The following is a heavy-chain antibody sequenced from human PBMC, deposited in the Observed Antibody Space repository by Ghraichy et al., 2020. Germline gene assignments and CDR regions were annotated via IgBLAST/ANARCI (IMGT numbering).Heavy chain of an antibody. V-gene: IGHV3-23*01. J-gene: IGHJ4*02. CDR2: IGGGDSST. CDR1: GFIFSNYA. D-gene: IGHD2-2*02. Sequence: LSLTCAASGFIFSNYAMSWVRQAPGKGLEWVSAIGGGDSSTYYADSVKGRFTISRDNSENTLYLQMNSLRAEDTAVYYCALYTVNFDFCDQGTLVTVSS. CDR3: ALYTVNFDF.